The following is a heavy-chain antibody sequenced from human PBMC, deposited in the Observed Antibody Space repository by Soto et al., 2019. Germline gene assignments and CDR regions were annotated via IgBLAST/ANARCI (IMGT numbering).Heavy chain of an antibody. D-gene: IGHD2-15*01. V-gene: IGHV4-34*01. CDR3: ARHTPAISISDH. Sequence: PSETLSLTCAVYGGSFSGYYWSWIRQPPGKGLEWIGEISHSGSTNYNPPLKSRVTISVDTSKNQFSLKLSSVTAADTAVYYCARHTPAISISDHWGQGTLVTVSS. J-gene: IGHJ4*02. CDR1: GGSFSGYY. CDR2: ISHSGST.